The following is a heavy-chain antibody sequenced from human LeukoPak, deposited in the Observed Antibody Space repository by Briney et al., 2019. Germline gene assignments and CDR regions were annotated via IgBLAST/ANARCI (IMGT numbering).Heavy chain of an antibody. CDR2: NSAST. D-gene: IGHD1-26*01. J-gene: IGHJ3*02. CDR1: ADSISSYF. V-gene: IGHV4-59*08. Sequence: SETLSLTCTVSADSISSYFWSWIRQPPGEGLEWIGFNSASTHSNASLKSRVTRLIDRSKNQFSLKLSSVTAGDTAGYYCARGRGYGGNYLRSFDIWGQGTMVTVSS. CDR3: ARGRGYGGNYLRSFDI.